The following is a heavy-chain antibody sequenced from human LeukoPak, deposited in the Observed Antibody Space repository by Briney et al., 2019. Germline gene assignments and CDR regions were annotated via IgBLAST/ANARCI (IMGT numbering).Heavy chain of an antibody. CDR1: GGTFSSYA. Sequence: SVKVSCKASGGTFSSYAISWVRQAPGQGLEWMGGIIPIFGTANYAQKFQGRVTITTDESTSTAYMELSSLRSEDTAVYYCARTSSSGYYLSWFDPWGQGTLVTVSS. J-gene: IGHJ5*02. V-gene: IGHV1-69*05. D-gene: IGHD3-22*01. CDR2: IIPIFGTA. CDR3: ARTSSSGYYLSWFDP.